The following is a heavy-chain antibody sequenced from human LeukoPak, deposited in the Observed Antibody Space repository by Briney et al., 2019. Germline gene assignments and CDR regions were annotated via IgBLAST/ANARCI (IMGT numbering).Heavy chain of an antibody. CDR2: IYYSGST. Sequence: PSETLSLTCTVSGGSISSYYWSWIRQPPGKGLEWIGYIYYSGSTHYNPSLKSRVTISVDTSKNQFSLKLSSVPAADTAVYYCARGKDCGGDCYPYYFDYWGQGTLVTVSS. CDR3: ARGKDCGGDCYPYYFDY. J-gene: IGHJ4*02. CDR1: GGSISSYY. D-gene: IGHD2-21*02. V-gene: IGHV4-59*01.